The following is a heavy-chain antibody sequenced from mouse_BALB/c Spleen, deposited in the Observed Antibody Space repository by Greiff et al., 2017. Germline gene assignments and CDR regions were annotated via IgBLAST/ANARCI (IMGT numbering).Heavy chain of an antibody. Sequence: EVKVVESGGGLVKPGGSLKLSCAASGFTFSSYAMSWVRQTPEKRLEWVASISSGGSTYYPDSVKGRFTISRDNARNILYLQMSSLRSEDTAMYYCARGDYDGSSYAMDYWGQGTSVTVSS. CDR3: ARGDYDGSSYAMDY. CDR2: ISSGGST. D-gene: IGHD2-4*01. V-gene: IGHV5-6-5*01. CDR1: GFTFSSYA. J-gene: IGHJ4*01.